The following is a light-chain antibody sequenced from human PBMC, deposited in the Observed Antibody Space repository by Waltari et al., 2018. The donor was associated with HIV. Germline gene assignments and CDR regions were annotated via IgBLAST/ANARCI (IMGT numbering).Light chain of an antibody. CDR3: GTWDSSLSEV. Sequence: QSVLTQPPSVSAAPGQKVTISCSGSSSNIGNNYVSWYQQPPGTAPKLLIYDKNKRPSGIPDRFSGSKSGTSATLGITGLQTGDEADYYCGTWDSSLSEVFGTGTKVTVL. CDR1: SSNIGNNY. J-gene: IGLJ1*01. CDR2: DKN. V-gene: IGLV1-51*01.